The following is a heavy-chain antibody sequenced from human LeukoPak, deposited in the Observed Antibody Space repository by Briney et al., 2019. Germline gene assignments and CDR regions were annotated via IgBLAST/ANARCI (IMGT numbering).Heavy chain of an antibody. CDR3: ATCSSTSCYTKAFDY. V-gene: IGHV1-24*01. CDR2: FDPEDGET. CDR1: GGTFSSYA. J-gene: IGHJ4*02. Sequence: ASVKVSCKASGGTFSSYAISWVRQAPGQGLEWMGGFDPEDGETIYAQKFQGRVTMTEDTSTDTAYMELSSLRSEDTAVYYCATCSSTSCYTKAFDYWGQGTLVTVSS. D-gene: IGHD2-2*02.